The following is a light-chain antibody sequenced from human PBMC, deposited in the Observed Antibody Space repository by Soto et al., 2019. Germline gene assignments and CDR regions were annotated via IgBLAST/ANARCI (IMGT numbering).Light chain of an antibody. V-gene: IGLV1-44*01. CDR1: SSNIGSHT. J-gene: IGLJ3*02. CDR2: TNG. CDR3: AAWDDSLNGGV. Sequence: QSVLTQPPSASGTPGQRVTISCSGSSSNIGSHTVNWYQQLPGTAPKLLVYTNGQRPSGVPDRFSGSKSGTSASLVISGLESEDEAEYYCAAWDDSLNGGVFGGGTKLTVL.